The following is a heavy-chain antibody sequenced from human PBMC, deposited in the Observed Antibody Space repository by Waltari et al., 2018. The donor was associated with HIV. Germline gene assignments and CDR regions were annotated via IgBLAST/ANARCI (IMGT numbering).Heavy chain of an antibody. J-gene: IGHJ2*01. CDR3: AREGYDYPNLYWHFDL. V-gene: IGHV3-30*03. Sequence: QVQLVESGGGVVQPGGSLRLSCAASGFTFNTSGFYWVRQAPGKGLEWVTVIGHDGSAKFYADSVKGRFTISRDNSKNTMYLQMNSLRAEDAAVYYCAREGYDYPNLYWHFDLWGRGTQVTVSS. CDR1: GFTFNTSG. D-gene: IGHD3-16*01. CDR2: IGHDGSAK.